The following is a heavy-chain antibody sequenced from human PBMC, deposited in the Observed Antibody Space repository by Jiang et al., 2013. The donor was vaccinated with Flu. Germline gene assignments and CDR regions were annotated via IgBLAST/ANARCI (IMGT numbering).Heavy chain of an antibody. D-gene: IGHD3-22*01. J-gene: IGHJ3*01. CDR3: ARESDILSYYYDSSGYYAF. CDR1: GFTFSSYA. CDR2: ISYDGSNK. V-gene: IGHV3-30*01. Sequence: VQLVESGGGVVQPGRSLRLSCAASGFTFSSYAMHWVRQAPGKGLEWVAVISYDGSNKYYADSVKGRFTISRDNSKNTLYLQMNSLRAEDTAVYYCARESDILSYYYDSSGYYAF.